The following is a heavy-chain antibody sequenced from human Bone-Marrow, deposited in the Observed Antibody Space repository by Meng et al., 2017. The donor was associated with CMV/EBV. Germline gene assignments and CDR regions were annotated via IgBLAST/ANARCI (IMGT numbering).Heavy chain of an antibody. Sequence: GESLKISCAASGFTVSSNSMSWVRQAPGKGLEWVSVIYSGGSTYYADSVKGRFTIFRDNSKNSLYLQMNSLRAEDTAVYYCARAPPYYYDSSGYYFKCDAFDIWGQGTMVTVSS. CDR3: ARAPPYYYDSSGYYFKCDAFDI. V-gene: IGHV3-53*01. D-gene: IGHD3-22*01. CDR2: IYSGGST. CDR1: GFTVSSNS. J-gene: IGHJ3*02.